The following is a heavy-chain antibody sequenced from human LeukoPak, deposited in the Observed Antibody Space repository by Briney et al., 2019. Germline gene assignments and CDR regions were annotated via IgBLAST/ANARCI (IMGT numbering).Heavy chain of an antibody. Sequence: ASVKVSCKASGGTFSSYGISWVRQAPGQGLEWMGGIIPIFGTANYAQKFQGRVTITADKSTSTAYMELSSLRSEDTAVYYCASLQGAPIRYYYGMDVWGQGTTVTVSS. CDR2: IIPIFGTA. CDR3: ASLQGAPIRYYYGMDV. V-gene: IGHV1-69*06. D-gene: IGHD1-26*01. CDR1: GGTFSSYG. J-gene: IGHJ6*02.